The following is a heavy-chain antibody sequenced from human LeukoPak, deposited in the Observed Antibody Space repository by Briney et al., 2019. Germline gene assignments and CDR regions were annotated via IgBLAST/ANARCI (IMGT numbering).Heavy chain of an antibody. CDR3: ASLLWFGEPPFDP. J-gene: IGHJ5*02. D-gene: IGHD3-10*01. CDR1: GGSISSSNW. Sequence: SSETLSLTCAVSGGSISSSNWWSWVRQPPGKGLEWIGEIYHSGSTNYNPSLKSRVTISVDKSKNQFSLKLSSVTAADTAVYYCASLLWFGEPPFDPWGQGTLVTVSS. CDR2: IYHSGST. V-gene: IGHV4-4*02.